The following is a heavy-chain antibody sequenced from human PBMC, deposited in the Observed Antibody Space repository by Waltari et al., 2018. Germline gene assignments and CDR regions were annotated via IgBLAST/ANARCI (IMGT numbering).Heavy chain of an antibody. CDR3: GRAAGIDF. CDR2: ISDAGGRI. CDR1: GFTFSSSV. Sequence: EVHLLESGGGLVQPGGSLRLSCAASGFTFSSSVMHWVRQAPGKGLEWVSSISDAGGRIYYADSVKGRFTISRDNSKNTLFLQMNSLRADDTAVYYCGRAAGIDFWGQGTLVTVSS. V-gene: IGHV3-23*01. J-gene: IGHJ4*02.